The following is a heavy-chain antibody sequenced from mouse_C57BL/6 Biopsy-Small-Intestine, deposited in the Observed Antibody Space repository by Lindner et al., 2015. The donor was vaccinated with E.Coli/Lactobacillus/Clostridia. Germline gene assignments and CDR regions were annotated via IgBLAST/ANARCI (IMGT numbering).Heavy chain of an antibody. CDR3: ARDAPVTHLSYQPDY. CDR1: GYTFTGYF. V-gene: IGHV1-72*04. CDR2: INPSSGET. Sequence: SVKVSCKASGYTFTGYFMHWVRQAPGQGLEWMGWINPSSGETKYAQTFQGRVTLTRDTSIGTAYMELSGLRSDDTAIYYCARDAPVTHLSYQPDYWGQGTLVTVSS. D-gene: IGHD2-13*01. J-gene: IGHJ4*01.